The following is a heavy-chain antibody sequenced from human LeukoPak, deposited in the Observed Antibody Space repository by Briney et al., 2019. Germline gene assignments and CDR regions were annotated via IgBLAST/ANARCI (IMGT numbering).Heavy chain of an antibody. CDR3: AKDITGGRSSPYFDP. J-gene: IGHJ4*02. CDR1: GFTFYAYA. D-gene: IGHD6-6*01. V-gene: IGHV3-9*01. Sequence: PGGSLRLSCAASGFTFYAYAMHWVRQAPGKGLEWVSGISWNGGGMGYAVSVKGRFTISRDNAKNSLYLQMNSLRDEDTALYYCAKDITGGRSSPYFDPWGQGTLVTVSS. CDR2: ISWNGGGM.